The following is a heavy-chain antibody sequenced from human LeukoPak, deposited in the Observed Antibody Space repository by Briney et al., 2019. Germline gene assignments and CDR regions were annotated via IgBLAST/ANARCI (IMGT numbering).Heavy chain of an antibody. D-gene: IGHD5-18*01. CDR3: ARVGRGYSYGSFDY. CDR1: GYTFTGYY. CDR2: INPNSGGT. V-gene: IGHV1-2*02. Sequence: ASVKVSCEASGYTFTGYYMHWVRQAPGQGLEWMGWINPNSGGTNYAQKFQGRVTMTRDTSISTAYMELSRLRSDDTAVYYCARVGRGYSYGSFDYWGQGTLVTVSS. J-gene: IGHJ4*02.